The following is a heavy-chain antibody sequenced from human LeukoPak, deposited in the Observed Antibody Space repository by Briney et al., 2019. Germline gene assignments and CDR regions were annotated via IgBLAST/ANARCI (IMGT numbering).Heavy chain of an antibody. CDR3: AREGHYYGSGSYLAY. J-gene: IGHJ4*02. CDR1: GGSISSYY. D-gene: IGHD3-10*01. V-gene: IGHV4-4*07. CDR2: IYTSGST. Sequence: SETLSLTCTVSGGSISSYYWSWIRQPAGNGLEWIGRIYTSGSTNHNPSLKSRVTMSVDTSKKQFSLNLSSVTAADTAVYYCAREGHYYGSGSYLAYWGQGTLVTVSS.